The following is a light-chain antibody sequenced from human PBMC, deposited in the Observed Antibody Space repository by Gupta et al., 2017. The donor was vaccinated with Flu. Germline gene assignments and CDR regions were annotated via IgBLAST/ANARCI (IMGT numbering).Light chain of an antibody. V-gene: IGKV3-15*01. CDR3: QQYNNWPPLT. J-gene: IGKJ4*01. CDR1: QSVSSN. CDR2: GAS. Sequence: AERATLSCRASQSVSSNLAWYQQKPGQAPRLLIYGASTRATGIPARFSGSGSGTEFTLTISSLQSEDFAVYYCQQYNNWPPLTFGGGTKVEIK.